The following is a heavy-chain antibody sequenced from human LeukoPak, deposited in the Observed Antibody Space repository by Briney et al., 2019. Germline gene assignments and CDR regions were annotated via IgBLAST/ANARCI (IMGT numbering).Heavy chain of an antibody. Sequence: GGSLRLSCAASGFTFDDYAMHWVRQAPGKGLEWVSGISWNSGSIGYADSVKGRFTTSRDNAKNSLYLQMNSLRAEDTALYYCAKDYSITMVRGGFDYWGQGTLVTVSS. D-gene: IGHD3-10*01. CDR2: ISWNSGSI. V-gene: IGHV3-9*01. CDR1: GFTFDDYA. J-gene: IGHJ4*02. CDR3: AKDYSITMVRGGFDY.